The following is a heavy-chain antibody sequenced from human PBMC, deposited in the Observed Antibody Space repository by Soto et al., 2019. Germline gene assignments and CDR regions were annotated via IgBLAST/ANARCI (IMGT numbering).Heavy chain of an antibody. Sequence: SETLSLTCTVSGGSISSYYWSWIRQPPGKGLEWIGYIYYSGSTNYNPSLKSRVTISVDTSKNQFSLKLSSVTAADTAVYYCARRYGGTLDYPGQGTLVTVSS. CDR2: IYYSGST. CDR3: ARRYGGTLDY. V-gene: IGHV4-59*08. J-gene: IGHJ4*02. CDR1: GGSISSYY. D-gene: IGHD4-17*01.